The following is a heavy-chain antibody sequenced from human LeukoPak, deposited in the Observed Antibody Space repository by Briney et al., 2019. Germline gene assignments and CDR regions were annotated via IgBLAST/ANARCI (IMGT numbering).Heavy chain of an antibody. CDR1: GFTFRTYA. J-gene: IGHJ5*02. Sequence: PGGSLRLSCAASGFTFRTYAMNWVRQAPGKGLEWVSGISGSGDNTYYADSVKGRFTISRDNSKNTLYLQMNSLRAEDTAVYYCAKSDSSGWFEASGNWFGPWGQGTLVTVSS. D-gene: IGHD6-19*01. CDR2: ISGSGDNT. CDR3: AKSDSSGWFEASGNWFGP. V-gene: IGHV3-23*01.